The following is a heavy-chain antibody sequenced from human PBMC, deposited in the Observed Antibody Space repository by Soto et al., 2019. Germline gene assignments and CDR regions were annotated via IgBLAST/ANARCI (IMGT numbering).Heavy chain of an antibody. V-gene: IGHV4-30-4*01. CDR3: ARNRATATYFDH. Sequence: PSETLSLTCTVSGDPISSDDYYWSWIRQPPGKGLEWIGYIYNSANTHFNPSLKSRVIISEDTSKNQFSLKLSSVTAADTAVYYCARNRATATYFDHWGQGTLVTVSS. CDR2: IYNSANT. J-gene: IGHJ4*02. CDR1: GDPISSDDYY. D-gene: IGHD4-17*01.